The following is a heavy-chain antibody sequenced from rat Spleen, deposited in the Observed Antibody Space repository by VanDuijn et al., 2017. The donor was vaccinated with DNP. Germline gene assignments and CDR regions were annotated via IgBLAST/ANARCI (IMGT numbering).Heavy chain of an antibody. V-gene: IGHV5S13*01. J-gene: IGHJ1*01. D-gene: IGHD3-1*01. Sequence: EVQLVQSGGGLVQPGRSLKLSCAASGFTFSDYGMAWVRQTRTKGLEWVASISPSGDRIYYRDSVKGRFTISRDDAKSTLCLQMDSLRSEDTATYYCSTRRDGPLYWYFDFWGPGTMVTVSS. CDR2: ISPSGDRI. CDR1: GFTFSDYG. CDR3: STRRDGPLYWYFDF.